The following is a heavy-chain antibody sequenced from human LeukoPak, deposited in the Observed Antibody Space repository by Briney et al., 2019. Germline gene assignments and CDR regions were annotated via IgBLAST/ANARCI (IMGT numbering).Heavy chain of an antibody. CDR1: GYTFTAYY. J-gene: IGHJ6*02. Sequence: ASVKVSCKASGYTFTAYYMHWVRQAPGQGLQWMGWINPKSGGTNFAQNFQGRVTMTRDTFISTAYLELSGLRSDDTAVYYCARPSWSSGGCMDVWGQGTTVTVSS. CDR2: INPKSGGT. CDR3: ARPSWSSGGCMDV. V-gene: IGHV1-2*02. D-gene: IGHD3-10*01.